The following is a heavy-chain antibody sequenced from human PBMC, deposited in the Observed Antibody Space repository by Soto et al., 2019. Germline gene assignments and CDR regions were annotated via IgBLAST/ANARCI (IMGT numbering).Heavy chain of an antibody. Sequence: PSETLSLTCSVSGDSIRNYYWSWIRQPPGKGLEYIGYIFYSGSANYNPSLKSRVAISVDTSRNQFALKLRSVIAADTATYYCARVKRGYSYGSVIDFWGRGTLVTVSS. D-gene: IGHD5-18*01. CDR1: GDSIRNYY. CDR3: ARVKRGYSYGSVIDF. V-gene: IGHV4-59*01. J-gene: IGHJ4*01. CDR2: IFYSGSA.